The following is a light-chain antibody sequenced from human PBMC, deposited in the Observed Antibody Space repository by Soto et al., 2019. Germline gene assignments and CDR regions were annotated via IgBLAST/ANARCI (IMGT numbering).Light chain of an antibody. CDR2: GAS. Sequence: EIVLTQSPGTLSLSPGERATLSCRASQSLSSTYLAWYQQKPGQAPRLLIYGASSRATSFPDRFSGSGYGTDFTLTICRLDPEDFAVYNCQQYASSSVTFEGGTRVEIK. J-gene: IGKJ4*02. CDR1: QSLSSTY. CDR3: QQYASSSVT. V-gene: IGKV3-20*01.